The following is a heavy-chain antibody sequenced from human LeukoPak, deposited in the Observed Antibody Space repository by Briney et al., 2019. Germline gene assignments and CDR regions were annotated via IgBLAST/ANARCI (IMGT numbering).Heavy chain of an antibody. Sequence: GGSLRLSCAASGFTFSSFAMSWVRQTPGKGLEWVSSISSSGRDTYYADSVKGLFTISRDNSENTLYLQVSSLRPEDTAMYYCAKRDRPCSGDCSASYYFDYWGQGTLVTVSS. J-gene: IGHJ4*02. CDR2: ISSSGRDT. V-gene: IGHV3-23*01. CDR1: GFTFSSFA. CDR3: AKRDRPCSGDCSASYYFDY. D-gene: IGHD2-21*02.